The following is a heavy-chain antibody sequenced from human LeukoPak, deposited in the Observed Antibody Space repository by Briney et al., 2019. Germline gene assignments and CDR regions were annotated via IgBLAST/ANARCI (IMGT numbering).Heavy chain of an antibody. CDR1: GYTFTSYH. Sequence: ASVKVSCKASGYTFTSYHIHWVRQAPGQGLEWMGWLNPNSGITNYAQRFQGRVTMTRDTSISTAYMEVTGLRSDDTAIFYCARQSDSNYYYNYYYGMDVWGQGTTVTVSS. V-gene: IGHV1-2*02. CDR3: ARQSDSNYYYNYYYGMDV. CDR2: LNPNSGIT. J-gene: IGHJ6*02. D-gene: IGHD4-11*01.